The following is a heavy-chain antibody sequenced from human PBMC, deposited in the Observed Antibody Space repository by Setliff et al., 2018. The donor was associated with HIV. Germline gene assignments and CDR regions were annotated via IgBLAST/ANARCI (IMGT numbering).Heavy chain of an antibody. Sequence: ASVKVSCKASGYTFSTSGTHWMRQAPGQRLEWMGCINGGSGRIEYSQKFQNRVTITRDTSASTDYLEVSSLRSEDTAVYYCAKEGGAGGWTRLDYWGQGTLVTVSS. CDR2: INGGSGRI. J-gene: IGHJ4*02. CDR3: AKEGGAGGWTRLDY. V-gene: IGHV1-3*01. CDR1: GYTFSTSG. D-gene: IGHD6-19*01.